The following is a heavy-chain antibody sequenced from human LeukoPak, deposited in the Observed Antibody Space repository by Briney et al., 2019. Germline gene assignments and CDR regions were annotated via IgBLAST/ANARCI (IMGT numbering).Heavy chain of an antibody. CDR2: ISSSGSTI. V-gene: IGHV3-48*03. D-gene: IGHD1-26*01. CDR1: GFTFSSYE. Sequence: GGSLRLSCAASGFTFSSYEMNWVRQAPGKGLEWVSYISSSGSTIYYADSVKGRFTISRDNAKNSLYLQMNSLRAEDTAVYYCARGFSKWELDLFDYWGQGTLVTASS. J-gene: IGHJ4*02. CDR3: ARGFSKWELDLFDY.